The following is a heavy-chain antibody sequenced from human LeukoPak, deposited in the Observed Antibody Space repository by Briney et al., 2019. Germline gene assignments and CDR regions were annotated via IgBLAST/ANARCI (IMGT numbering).Heavy chain of an antibody. J-gene: IGHJ4*02. V-gene: IGHV3-15*01. D-gene: IGHD3-22*01. Sequence: GGSLRLSCAASGFTFSNAWMSWVRQAPGKGLEWVGRIKSKTDGGTTDYAAPVKGRFTISRDNAKNLLYLQMNSLRAEDTAVYYCARLNYYDSSGYPAAFDYWGQGTLVTVSS. CDR2: IKSKTDGGTT. CDR1: GFTFSNAW. CDR3: ARLNYYDSSGYPAAFDY.